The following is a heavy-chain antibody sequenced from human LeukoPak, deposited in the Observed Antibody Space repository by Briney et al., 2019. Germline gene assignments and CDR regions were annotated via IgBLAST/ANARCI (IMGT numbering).Heavy chain of an antibody. Sequence: GGSLRLSCAASGFTFSSYGMHWVRQAPGKGLEWVAVISYDGSNKYYADSVKGRFTISRDNSKNTLYLQMNSLGAEDTAVYYCAKTAVTPGAAAGAFDYWGQGTLVTVSS. V-gene: IGHV3-30*18. CDR3: AKTAVTPGAAAGAFDY. D-gene: IGHD6-13*01. CDR1: GFTFSSYG. J-gene: IGHJ4*02. CDR2: ISYDGSNK.